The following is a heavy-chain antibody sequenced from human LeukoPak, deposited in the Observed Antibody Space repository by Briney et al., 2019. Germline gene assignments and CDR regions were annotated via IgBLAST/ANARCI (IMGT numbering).Heavy chain of an antibody. Sequence: PGGSLRLSCAASGFTFSSYAMSWVRQAPGKGLEWISSITASGGDTYYADSAKGRFTISRDNSKNTVYLQMRSLRAEDTAVYYCAAGDSSSKYYFAYWGQGTLVTVSS. CDR3: AAGDSSSKYYFAY. J-gene: IGHJ4*02. CDR1: GFTFSSYA. V-gene: IGHV3-23*01. D-gene: IGHD6-6*01. CDR2: ITASGGDT.